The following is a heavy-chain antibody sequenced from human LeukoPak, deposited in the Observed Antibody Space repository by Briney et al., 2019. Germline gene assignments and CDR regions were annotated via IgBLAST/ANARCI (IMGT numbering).Heavy chain of an antibody. CDR1: GGSIGSYY. CDR2: IDYSGST. V-gene: IGHV4-59*12. J-gene: IGHJ4*02. D-gene: IGHD3-3*01. CDR3: VRDQGFLAY. Sequence: SETLSLTCTISGGSIGSYYWTWIRQPPGKGLEWIGYIDYSGSTNYNPSFRSRVTMSVDTSKNQFSLNLTSVTAADTAVYYCVRDQGFLAYWGQGTLVTVSS.